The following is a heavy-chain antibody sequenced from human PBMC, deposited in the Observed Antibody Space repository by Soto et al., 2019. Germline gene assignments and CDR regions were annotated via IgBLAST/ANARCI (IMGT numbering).Heavy chain of an antibody. Sequence: ASVKVSCKASGYTFTSYAMHWVRQAPGQRLEWMGGINAGYGTANYAQKFQGRVTITADESTSTAYMELSSLRSEDTAVYYCARDPGYSYGQLPYYYYGMDVWGQGTTVTVSS. D-gene: IGHD5-18*01. CDR2: INAGYGTA. V-gene: IGHV1-3*01. CDR1: GYTFTSYA. CDR3: ARDPGYSYGQLPYYYYGMDV. J-gene: IGHJ6*02.